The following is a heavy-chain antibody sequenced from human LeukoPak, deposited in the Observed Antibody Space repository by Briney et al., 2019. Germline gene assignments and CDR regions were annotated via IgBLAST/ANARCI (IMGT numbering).Heavy chain of an antibody. Sequence: SETLSLTCIVSGGSISSYYWSWIRQPPGRGLEWIGYIYTSGSTNYNPSLKSRVTISVDTSKNQFSLKLSSVTAADTAVYYCARHGVTYYYGSGSEWFDPWGQGTLVTVSS. D-gene: IGHD3-10*01. CDR2: IYTSGST. CDR1: GGSISSYY. J-gene: IGHJ5*02. CDR3: ARHGVTYYYGSGSEWFDP. V-gene: IGHV4-4*09.